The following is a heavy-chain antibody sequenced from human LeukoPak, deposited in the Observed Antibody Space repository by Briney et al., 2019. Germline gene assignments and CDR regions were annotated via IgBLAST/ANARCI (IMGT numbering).Heavy chain of an antibody. V-gene: IGHV3-30*04. D-gene: IGHD4-17*01. CDR1: GFTFSSYA. CDR2: ISYDGSNK. CDR3: ARDPSLDYDHNYDY. J-gene: IGHJ4*02. Sequence: GGSLRLSCAASGFTFSSYAMHWVRQAPGKGLEWVAVISYDGSNKYYADSVKGRFTISRDNSKNTLYLQMNSLRAEDTAVYYCARDPSLDYDHNYDYWGQGTLVTVSS.